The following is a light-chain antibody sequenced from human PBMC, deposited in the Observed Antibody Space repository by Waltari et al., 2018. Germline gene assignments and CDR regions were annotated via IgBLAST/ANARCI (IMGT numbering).Light chain of an antibody. CDR1: QSVSSS. Sequence: EIVMTQSPATLSVSPGERATLSCRASQSVSSSLAWYQQKPGQAPRLLIYGVSTRATGIPARISGSGSGTEFTLTISSLQSEDFAVYYCQQYNDWPLSFAQGTKLEIK. J-gene: IGKJ2*01. CDR2: GVS. CDR3: QQYNDWPLS. V-gene: IGKV3-15*01.